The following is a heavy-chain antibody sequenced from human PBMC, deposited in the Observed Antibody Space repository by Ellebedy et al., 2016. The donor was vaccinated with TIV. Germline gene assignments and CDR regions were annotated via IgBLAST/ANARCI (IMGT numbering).Heavy chain of an antibody. CDR1: LFTFSSYA. CDR3: ARDRHFAFDY. J-gene: IGHJ4*02. CDR2: ISDDCVYK. V-gene: IGHV3-30*04. Sequence: LSLTCAASLFTFSSYALHFVRQAPAKGLEWVAVISDDCVYKQYADSGKGRFTMSRENSKHTLFVQMNSLRPDDTAVYYCARDRHFAFDYWGRGTLVTVSS.